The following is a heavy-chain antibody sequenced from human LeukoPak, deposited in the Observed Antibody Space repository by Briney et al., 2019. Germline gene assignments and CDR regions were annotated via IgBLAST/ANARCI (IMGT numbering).Heavy chain of an antibody. CDR1: GYTFTSYY. CDR2: INPSGGST. Sequence: ASVKVSCKASGYTFTSYYMHWVRQAPGQGLEWMGIINPSGGSTSYAQKFQGRVTMTRDTSTSTVSMELSSLRSEDTAVYYCARGYSSSWHYYYYDMDVWGQGTTVTVCS. J-gene: IGHJ6*02. V-gene: IGHV1-46*01. D-gene: IGHD6-13*01. CDR3: ARGYSSSWHYYYYDMDV.